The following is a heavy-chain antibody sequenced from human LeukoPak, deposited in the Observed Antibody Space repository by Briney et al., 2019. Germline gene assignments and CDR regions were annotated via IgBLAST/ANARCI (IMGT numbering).Heavy chain of an antibody. CDR3: ARGRTGTPFDY. D-gene: IGHD1-1*01. J-gene: IGHJ4*02. CDR2: ISSSSSYT. V-gene: IGHV3-11*06. Sequence: PRGSLRLSCAASGFTFSDYYMSWIRQAPGKGLEWVSYISSSSSYTNYADSVKGRFTISRDNSKNSLYLQMNSLRAEDTAVYYCARGRTGTPFDYWGQGTLVTVSS. CDR1: GFTFSDYY.